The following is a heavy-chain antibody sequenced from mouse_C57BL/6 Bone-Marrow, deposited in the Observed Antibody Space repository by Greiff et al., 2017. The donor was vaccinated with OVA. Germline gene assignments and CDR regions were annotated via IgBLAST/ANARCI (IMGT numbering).Heavy chain of an antibody. Sequence: EVQVVESGGGLVQPGGSLSLSCAASGFTFTDYYMSWVRQPPGKALEWLGFIRNKANGYTTEYSASVKGRFTISRDNSQSILYLQMNALRAEDSATYYCASFLTGTRGYFDYWGQGTTLTVSS. CDR2: IRNKANGYTT. CDR1: GFTFTDYY. CDR3: ASFLTGTRGYFDY. V-gene: IGHV7-3*01. D-gene: IGHD4-1*01. J-gene: IGHJ2*01.